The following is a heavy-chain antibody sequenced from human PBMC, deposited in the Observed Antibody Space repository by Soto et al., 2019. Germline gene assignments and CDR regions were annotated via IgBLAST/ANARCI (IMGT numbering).Heavy chain of an antibody. Sequence: SETLSLTCTVSGGSISSSDYYWSWVRQPPGKGLEWIAYIFHSGSTYYSPSLKSRVSISVDTSKNQFSLKLSSVTAADTAVYYCARDPNYYGSGSHENWFDPWGQGTLVT. V-gene: IGHV4-30-4*02. CDR2: IFHSGST. D-gene: IGHD3-10*01. CDR1: GGSISSSDYY. CDR3: ARDPNYYGSGSHENWFDP. J-gene: IGHJ5*02.